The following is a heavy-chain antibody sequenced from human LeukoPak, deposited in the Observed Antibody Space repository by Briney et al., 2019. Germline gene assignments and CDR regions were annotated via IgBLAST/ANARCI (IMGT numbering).Heavy chain of an antibody. J-gene: IGHJ3*02. CDR1: GFTFDDYA. Sequence: PGRSLRLPCAASGFTFDDYAMHWVRQAPGKGLEWVSGISWNSGSIGYADSVKGRFTISRDNAKNSLYLQMNSLRAEDTALYYCAKDVRSPSAFDIWGQGTMVTVSS. CDR2: ISWNSGSI. V-gene: IGHV3-9*01. CDR3: AKDVRSPSAFDI.